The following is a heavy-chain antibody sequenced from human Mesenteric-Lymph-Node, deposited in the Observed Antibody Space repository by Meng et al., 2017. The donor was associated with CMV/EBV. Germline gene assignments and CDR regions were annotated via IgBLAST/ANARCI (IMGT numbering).Heavy chain of an antibody. V-gene: IGHV4-59*01. CDR1: GGSISDYY. D-gene: IGHD7-27*01. CDR2: IYYSGST. Sequence: GSLRLSCTVSGGSISDYYWSWIRQPPGKGLEWIGYIYYSGSTNYNPSLKSRVTISVDTSKNQFSLKLSSVTAADTAVYYCARDVQVTDWGGGRFDPWGQGTLVTVSS. J-gene: IGHJ5*02. CDR3: ARDVQVTDWGGGRFDP.